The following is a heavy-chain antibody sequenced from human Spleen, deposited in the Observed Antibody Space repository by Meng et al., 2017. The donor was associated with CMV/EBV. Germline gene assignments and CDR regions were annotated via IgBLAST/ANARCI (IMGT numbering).Heavy chain of an antibody. J-gene: IGHJ4*02. CDR3: ARGGYYDSSGAPRFDY. V-gene: IGHV4-30-4*01. CDR2: IHNDGTV. Sequence: QLQLQESGPELVKPSQTLSLTCTVSGDSISASTYYWTWIRQPPGKGLEWIGYIHNDGTVYYNPTLASRVTISVDTSKNQFSLKLSSVTAADTAVYYCARGGYYDSSGAPRFDYWGQGTLVTVSS. CDR1: GDSISASTYY. D-gene: IGHD3-22*01.